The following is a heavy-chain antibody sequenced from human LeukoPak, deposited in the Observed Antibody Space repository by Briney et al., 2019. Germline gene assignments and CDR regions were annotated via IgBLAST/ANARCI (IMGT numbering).Heavy chain of an antibody. CDR1: GFTFSSSA. Sequence: GGSLRLSCAASGFTFSSSAMRWVRQAPGKGLEWVSAISGSGGSTYYADSVKGRFTISRDNSKNTLLLQMNSLRAEDTAVYYCAKRAARQDYFDYWGQGTLVTVSS. D-gene: IGHD6-6*01. V-gene: IGHV3-23*01. J-gene: IGHJ4*02. CDR3: AKRAARQDYFDY. CDR2: ISGSGGST.